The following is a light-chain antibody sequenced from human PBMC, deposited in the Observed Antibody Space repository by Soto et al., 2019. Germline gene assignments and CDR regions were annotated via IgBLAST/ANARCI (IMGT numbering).Light chain of an antibody. CDR1: QSVSSSY. J-gene: IGKJ1*01. V-gene: IGKV3-20*01. CDR3: QQFGSSSWT. CDR2: GAS. Sequence: LSPGEKATLSCRASQSVSSSYLAWYQQKPGQAPRLLIYGASSRATGIPDRFSGSGPGTDFTLTVSRLEPEDFAVYYCQQFGSSSWTFGQGTKV.